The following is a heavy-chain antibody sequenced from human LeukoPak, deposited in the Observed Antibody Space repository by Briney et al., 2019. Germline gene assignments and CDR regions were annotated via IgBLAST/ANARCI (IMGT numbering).Heavy chain of an antibody. V-gene: IGHV3-30-3*01. Sequence: GGSLRLSCAASGFTFSSYAMHWVRQAPGKGLEWVAVISYDGSNKYYADSVKGRFTISRDNSKNTLYLQMNSLRAEDTAVYYCARYGRIAAAGTPEYFQHWGQGTLVTVSS. CDR1: GFTFSSYA. D-gene: IGHD6-13*01. CDR3: ARYGRIAAAGTPEYFQH. CDR2: ISYDGSNK. J-gene: IGHJ1*01.